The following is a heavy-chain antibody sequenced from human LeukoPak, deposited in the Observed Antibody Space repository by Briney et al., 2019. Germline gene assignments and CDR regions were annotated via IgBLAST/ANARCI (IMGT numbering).Heavy chain of an antibody. Sequence: PSETLSLTCTVSGGSISSSSYYWGWIRQPPGKGLEWIGSIYYSGSTYYNPSLKSRVTISVDTSKNQFSLKLSTVTAADTAVYYCARLVAHGFGVVRAFDIWGQGTMVTISS. J-gene: IGHJ3*02. CDR3: ARLVAHGFGVVRAFDI. V-gene: IGHV4-39*01. CDR2: IYYSGST. D-gene: IGHD3-3*01. CDR1: GGSISSSSYY.